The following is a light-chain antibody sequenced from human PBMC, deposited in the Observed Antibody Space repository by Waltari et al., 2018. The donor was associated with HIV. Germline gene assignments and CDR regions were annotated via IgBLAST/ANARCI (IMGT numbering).Light chain of an antibody. CDR1: NSNLGNNF. CDR3: GTWDSSLSLYV. J-gene: IGLJ1*01. Sequence: QSILTQPPSVSAAPGQKVTISCPGDNSNLGNNFVPWYQQVPGRAPRLLIYDNEKRPSGIPDRFSASKAGVSATLGIAGLQIVDEADYYCGTWDSSLSLYVFGPGTTVAVL. CDR2: DNE. V-gene: IGLV1-51*01.